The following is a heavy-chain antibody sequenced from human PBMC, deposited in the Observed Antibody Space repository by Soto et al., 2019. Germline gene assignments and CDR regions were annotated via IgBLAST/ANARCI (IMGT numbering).Heavy chain of an antibody. V-gene: IGHV3-33*01. D-gene: IGHD4-17*01. J-gene: IGHJ4*02. Sequence: QVQLEESGGGVVQPGRSLRLSCEASGFTFNTYSMHWVRQPPGKGLEWLAAIWYDGTQKYYADSVKVRFIISRDNSKKNLYLEMNSLRAEDTAVYYCARAGGTTVTGLWHFDSWGQGTLVTVSS. CDR2: IWYDGTQK. CDR1: GFTFNTYS. CDR3: ARAGGTTVTGLWHFDS.